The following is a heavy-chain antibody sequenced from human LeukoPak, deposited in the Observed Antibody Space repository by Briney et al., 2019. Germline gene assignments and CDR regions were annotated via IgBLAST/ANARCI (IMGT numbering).Heavy chain of an antibody. CDR3: AHRSTYYDILTGYYDGGFRFDY. Sequence: SGPTLVNPTQTLTLTCTFSGFSLSTSGVGVSWIRQPPGKALEWLALIYWDDDKRYSPSLKSRLTITKDTSKNQVVLTMTNMDPVDTATYYCAHRSTYYDILTGYYDGGFRFDYWGQGTLVTVSS. CDR1: GFSLSTSGVG. J-gene: IGHJ4*02. D-gene: IGHD3-9*01. V-gene: IGHV2-5*02. CDR2: IYWDDDK.